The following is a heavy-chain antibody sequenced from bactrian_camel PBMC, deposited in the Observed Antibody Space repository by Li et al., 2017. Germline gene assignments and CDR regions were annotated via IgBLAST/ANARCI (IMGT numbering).Heavy chain of an antibody. Sequence: QVQLVESGGDSVQAGGSLRLSCAISGYRYSTLAMGWFRQSPGQEREGLTAIDNDGNTRYVESVKGRFTVSKDNATDTLYLQMNSLAPEESGMYYCAADFTNRWCSVSTASYRYRGQGTQVTVS. CDR2: IDNDGNT. CDR3: AADFTNRWCSVSTASYRY. J-gene: IGHJ4*01. V-gene: IGHV3S53*01. CDR1: GYRYSTLA. D-gene: IGHD3*01.